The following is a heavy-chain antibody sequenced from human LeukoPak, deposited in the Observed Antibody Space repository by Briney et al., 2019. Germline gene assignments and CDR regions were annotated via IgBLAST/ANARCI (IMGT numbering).Heavy chain of an antibody. CDR3: ARDYASLGSGDFDY. D-gene: IGHD3-10*01. J-gene: IGHJ4*02. CDR2: IKPDSGSS. V-gene: IGHV1-2*02. Sequence: ASVNVSCKASGYTFTAYYIHWLRQAPGQGPEWMGWIKPDSGSSHYAQKFQGRVTMTGDTSISTAYMELSRLRSDDTAIYYCARDYASLGSGDFDYWGQGTLVTVSS. CDR1: GYTFTAYY.